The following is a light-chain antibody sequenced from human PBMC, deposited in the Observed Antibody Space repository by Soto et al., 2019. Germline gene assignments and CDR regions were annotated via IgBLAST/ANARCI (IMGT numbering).Light chain of an antibody. CDR1: QSISTY. Sequence: DIQMTQSPSSLSASVGDRVTITCRASQSISTYLNWYQQKPGKAPKVLMFDASTLQSGVPSRFSGGGSGTDFTLTISSLQPEDFATYYCQQSYSTPTFGQGTKVEVK. V-gene: IGKV1-39*01. CDR2: DAS. J-gene: IGKJ1*01. CDR3: QQSYSTPT.